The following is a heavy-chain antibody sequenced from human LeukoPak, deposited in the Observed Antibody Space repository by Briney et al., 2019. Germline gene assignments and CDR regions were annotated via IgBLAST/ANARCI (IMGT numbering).Heavy chain of an antibody. Sequence: ASVKVSCKASGYTFTSYGISWVRQAPGQGLEWMGWISAYNGNTNYAQRLQGRVTMTTDTSTSTAYMELRSLRSDDTAVYYCARRRMGSSPDYFDYWGQGTLVTVSS. V-gene: IGHV1-18*01. CDR1: GYTFTSYG. CDR2: ISAYNGNT. J-gene: IGHJ4*02. D-gene: IGHD6-6*01. CDR3: ARRRMGSSPDYFDY.